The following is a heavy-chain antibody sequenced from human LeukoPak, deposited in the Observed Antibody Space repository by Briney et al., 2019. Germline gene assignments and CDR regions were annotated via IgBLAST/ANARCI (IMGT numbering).Heavy chain of an antibody. J-gene: IGHJ6*03. CDR1: GFTFSSYG. CDR3: AKDLGQARNYYYMDV. Sequence: GRSLRLSCAASGFTFSSYGMHWVRQAPGKGLEGVAVIWYDGSNKYYADSVKGRFTISRDNSKNTLYLQMNSLRAEDTAVYYCAKDLGQARNYYYMDVWGKGTTVTVSS. D-gene: IGHD3-16*01. V-gene: IGHV3-33*06. CDR2: IWYDGSNK.